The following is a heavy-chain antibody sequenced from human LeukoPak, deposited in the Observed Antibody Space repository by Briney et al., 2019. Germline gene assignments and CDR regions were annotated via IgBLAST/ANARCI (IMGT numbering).Heavy chain of an antibody. D-gene: IGHD6-19*01. CDR3: ARGLGSGWQDY. CDR1: GFTFSSYN. V-gene: IGHV3-48*04. Sequence: PGGSLRLSCAASGFTFSSYNMNWVRQAPGKGLEWISFITSSSITIYYVDSVKGRFTISRDNAKNSLYLQMNSLRGEDTAVYYCARGLGSGWQDYWGQGTLVTVSS. CDR2: ITSSSITI. J-gene: IGHJ4*02.